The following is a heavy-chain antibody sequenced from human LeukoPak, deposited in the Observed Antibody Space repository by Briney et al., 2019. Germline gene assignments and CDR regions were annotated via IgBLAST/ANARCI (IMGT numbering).Heavy chain of an antibody. CDR2: IYYSGST. CDR3: ARPDCSSTSCYAYDAFDI. CDR1: GGSISSSSYY. V-gene: IGHV4-39*01. D-gene: IGHD2-2*01. Sequence: SETLSLTCTVSGGSISSSSYYWGWIRQPPGKGLEWIGSIYYSGSTYYNPSLKSRVTISVDTSKNQFSLKLSSVTAADTAVYYCARPDCSSTSCYAYDAFDIWGQGTMVTVSS. J-gene: IGHJ3*02.